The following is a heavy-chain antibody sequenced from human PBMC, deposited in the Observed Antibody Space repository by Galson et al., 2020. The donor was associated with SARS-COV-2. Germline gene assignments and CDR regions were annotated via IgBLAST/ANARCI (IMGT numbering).Heavy chain of an antibody. CDR2: ISYYASNK. V-gene: IGHV3-30*03. D-gene: IGHD2-15*01. CDR1: GFTFSSYG. Sequence: GGSLRLSCAASGFTFSSYGMHWVRQAPGKGLEWVAVISYYASNKYYADSVKGRFTISRDNSKNTLYLQMNSLRAEDTAVYYCASGYCSGGSCYSQDWYFDLWGRGTLVSVS. J-gene: IGHJ2*01. CDR3: ASGYCSGGSCYSQDWYFDL.